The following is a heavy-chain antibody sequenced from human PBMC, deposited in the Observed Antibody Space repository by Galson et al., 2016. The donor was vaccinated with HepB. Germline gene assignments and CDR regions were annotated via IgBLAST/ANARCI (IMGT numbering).Heavy chain of an antibody. J-gene: IGHJ4*02. CDR1: GASITSGHW. CDR2: MSHTGGT. CDR3: AASSGWWRLDS. D-gene: IGHD6-19*01. V-gene: IGHV4-4*02. Sequence: ETLSLTCGVSGASITSGHWWSCVRQPPGKGLEWIGEMSHTGGTNYNPSLKSRVTIALDKPNNQFSVKITSMTAADTAVYYCAASSGWWRLDSWGQGVLVTVSS.